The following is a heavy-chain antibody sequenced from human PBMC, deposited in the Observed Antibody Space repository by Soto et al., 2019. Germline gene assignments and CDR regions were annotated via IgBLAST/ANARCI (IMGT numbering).Heavy chain of an antibody. J-gene: IGHJ4*02. CDR3: ARAMIVVVITTFHYFDY. CDR2: ISYDGSNK. V-gene: IGHV3-30-3*01. D-gene: IGHD3-22*01. Sequence: QVQLVESGGGVVQPGRSLRLSCAASGLTYSSYAMHWVRQAPSKGLEWVAVISYDGSNKYYADSVKGRFTISRDNSKNTLYLQMNSLRAEDTAVYYCARAMIVVVITTFHYFDYWGQGTLVTVSS. CDR1: GLTYSSYA.